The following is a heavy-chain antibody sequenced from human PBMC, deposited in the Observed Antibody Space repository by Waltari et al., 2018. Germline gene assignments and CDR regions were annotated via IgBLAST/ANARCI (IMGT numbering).Heavy chain of an antibody. J-gene: IGHJ4*02. CDR1: GGSISSGDYY. CDR2: IYYSGST. D-gene: IGHD2-8*01. Sequence: QVQLQESGPGLVKPSQTLSLTCTVSGGSISSGDYYWSWIRQPPGKGLEWIGYIYYSGSTYYNPSLKSRVTISVDTSKNQCSLKLSSVTAADTAVYYCARDVLSHGGFSAYWGQGTLVTVSS. V-gene: IGHV4-30-4*08. CDR3: ARDVLSHGGFSAY.